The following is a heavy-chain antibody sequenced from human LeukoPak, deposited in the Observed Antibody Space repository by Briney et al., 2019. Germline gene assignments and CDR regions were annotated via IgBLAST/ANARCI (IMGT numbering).Heavy chain of an antibody. CDR3: ARGRYYDSSGYYEDHDAFDI. Sequence: SETLSLTCTVSGGSISSYYWSWIRQPPGKGLEWIGYIYYRGSTNYNPSLKSRVTISVDTSKNQFSLKLSSVTAADTAVYYCARGRYYDSSGYYEDHDAFDIWGQGTMVTVSS. CDR1: GGSISSYY. CDR2: IYYRGST. V-gene: IGHV4-59*12. J-gene: IGHJ3*02. D-gene: IGHD3-22*01.